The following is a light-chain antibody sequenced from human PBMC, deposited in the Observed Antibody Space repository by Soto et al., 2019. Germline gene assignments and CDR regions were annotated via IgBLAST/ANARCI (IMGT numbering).Light chain of an antibody. CDR1: SSDVGGYNY. V-gene: IGLV2-14*01. J-gene: IGLJ1*01. Sequence: QSALTQPASGSGSHGQSITISCTGTSSDVGGYNYVSWYQQHPGKAPKVMIYDVSNRPSGVSNRFSGSKSGNTASLTISGLQTEDEADYYCSSYTSSSTRVFGTGTKVTVL. CDR2: DVS. CDR3: SSYTSSSTRV.